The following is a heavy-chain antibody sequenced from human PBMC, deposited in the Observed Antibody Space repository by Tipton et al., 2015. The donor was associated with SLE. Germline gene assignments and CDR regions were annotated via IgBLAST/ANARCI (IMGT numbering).Heavy chain of an antibody. Sequence: SLRLSCAASGFTFSSYAMSWVRQAPGKGLEWVSYISSSSSYTNYADSVKGRFTISRDNAKNSLYLQMNSLRAEDTAVYYCARGPGIFGVVDYWGQGTLVTVSS. V-gene: IGHV3-11*06. D-gene: IGHD3-3*01. CDR1: GFTFSSYA. CDR3: ARGPGIFGVVDY. J-gene: IGHJ4*02. CDR2: ISSSSSYT.